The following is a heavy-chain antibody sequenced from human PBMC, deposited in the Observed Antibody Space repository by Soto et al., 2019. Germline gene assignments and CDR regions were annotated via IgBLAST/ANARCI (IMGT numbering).Heavy chain of an antibody. CDR2: IYYSGST. CDR1: GGSISSYY. V-gene: IGHV4-59*08. CDR3: ARHLGYCSSTSCYDDYYYYMDV. Sequence: SETLSLTCTVSGGSISSYYWSWIRQPPGKGLEWIGYIYYSGSTNYNPSLKSRVTISVDTSKNQFSLKLSSVTAADTAVYYCARHLGYCSSTSCYDDYYYYMDVWGKGTTVTVSS. D-gene: IGHD2-2*01. J-gene: IGHJ6*03.